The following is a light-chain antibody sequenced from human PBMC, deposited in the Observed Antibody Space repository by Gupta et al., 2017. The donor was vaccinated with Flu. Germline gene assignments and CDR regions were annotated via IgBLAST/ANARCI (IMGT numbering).Light chain of an antibody. CDR2: KAS. V-gene: IGKV1-5*03. CDR3: QQYNSYGLS. J-gene: IGKJ4*01. Sequence: IQMPQSPSTLSASVGDRVTITCRASQSISTWLAWYQQKPGTAPKLLIYKASNLETGVPSRFSGSGSGTDFTLTISSLQPDDFATYYCQQYNSYGLSFGGGTKVEIK. CDR1: QSISTW.